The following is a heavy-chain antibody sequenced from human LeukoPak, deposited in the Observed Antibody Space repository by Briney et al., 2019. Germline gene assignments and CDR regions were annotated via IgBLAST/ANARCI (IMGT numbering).Heavy chain of an antibody. CDR1: GFTFSSYE. D-gene: IGHD1-1*01. Sequence: GGSLRLSCAASGFTFSSYEMNWVRQAPGKGLEWVSYISSSGSTIYYADSVKGRFTVSRDDAKNSLYLQMNSLRAEDTAVYSCARGFNFQGNAYEIWGQGTMVTVSS. CDR2: ISSSGSTI. V-gene: IGHV3-48*03. J-gene: IGHJ3*02. CDR3: ARGFNFQGNAYEI.